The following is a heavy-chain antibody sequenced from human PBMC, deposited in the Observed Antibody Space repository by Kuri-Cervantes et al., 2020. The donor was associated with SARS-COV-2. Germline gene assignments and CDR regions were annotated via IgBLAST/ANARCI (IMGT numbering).Heavy chain of an antibody. D-gene: IGHD3-22*01. V-gene: IGHV3-7*01. Sequence: GGSLRLSCAASGFTFNSYWMTWVRQAPGRGLEWVANIKQDGSEKYYADSVEGRFTISRDNPRNSLYLQMSSLTAEDAAVYYCSRTYDSSGSLYYYYYMDVWGKGTTVTVSS. CDR3: SRTYDSSGSLYYYYYMDV. CDR2: IKQDGSEK. J-gene: IGHJ6*03. CDR1: GFTFNSYW.